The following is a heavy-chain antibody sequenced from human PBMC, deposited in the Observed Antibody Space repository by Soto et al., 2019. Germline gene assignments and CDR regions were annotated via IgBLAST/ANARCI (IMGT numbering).Heavy chain of an antibody. CDR2: IYPGDSDT. J-gene: IGHJ6*02. CDR3: ARRGVAAAGTEGDYYYYGMDV. CDR1: GYSFTSYW. D-gene: IGHD6-13*01. V-gene: IGHV5-51*01. Sequence: GESLKISCKGSGYSFTSYWIGWVRQMPGKGLEWMGIIYPGDSDTRYSPSFQGQVTISADKSISTAYLQWSSLKASDTAMYYCARRGVAAAGTEGDYYYYGMDVWGQGTTVTVSS.